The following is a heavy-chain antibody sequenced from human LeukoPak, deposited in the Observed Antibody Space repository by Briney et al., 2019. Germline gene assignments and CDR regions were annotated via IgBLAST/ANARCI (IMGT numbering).Heavy chain of an antibody. CDR2: ISYSGTT. D-gene: IGHD2-21*02. V-gene: IGHV4-59*08. CDR3: ARLNTASYGDY. J-gene: IGHJ4*02. CDR1: GGSITGYY. Sequence: SETLSLTCSVSGGSITGYYWSLIRQPPGKGLEWLGYISYSGTTNYNPSLKSRVTMSVEMSKNQLSLKLTSVTAADTAVYYCARLNTASYGDYWGQESLVTVSS.